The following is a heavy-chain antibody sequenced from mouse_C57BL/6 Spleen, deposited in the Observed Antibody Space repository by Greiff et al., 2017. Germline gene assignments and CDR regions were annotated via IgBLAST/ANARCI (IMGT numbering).Heavy chain of an antibody. CDR3: AGDSSGPFAY. V-gene: IGHV3-6*01. D-gene: IGHD3-2*02. Sequence: VQLQQSGPGLVKPSQSLSLTCSVTGYSITSGYYWNWIRQFPGNKLEWMGYISYDGSNNYNPSLKNRISITRDTSKNQFFLKLNSVTTEDTATYYCAGDSSGPFAYWGQGTLVTVSA. CDR2: ISYDGSN. CDR1: GYSITSGYY. J-gene: IGHJ3*01.